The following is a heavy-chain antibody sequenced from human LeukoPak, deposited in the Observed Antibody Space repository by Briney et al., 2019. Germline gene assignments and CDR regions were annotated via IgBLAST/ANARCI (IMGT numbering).Heavy chain of an antibody. D-gene: IGHD4/OR15-4a*01. V-gene: IGHV3-21*04. CDR2: ISSSSSYI. Sequence: GGSLRLSCAASGFTFSSYSMNWVRQAPGQGLEGVSSISSSSSYIDYAASVKGRFTISRDKAKNSLNLQMNSLRAEDRAGYYCSKHAGAYSHPYDYWGQGTLVTVSS. CDR1: GFTFSSYS. CDR3: SKHAGAYSHPYDY. J-gene: IGHJ4*02.